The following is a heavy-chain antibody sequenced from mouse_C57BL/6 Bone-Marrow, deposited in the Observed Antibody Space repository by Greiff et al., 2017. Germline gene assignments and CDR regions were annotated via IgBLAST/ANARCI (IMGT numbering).Heavy chain of an antibody. CDR1: GYTFTSYW. D-gene: IGHD3-2*01. CDR3: AVDRGYAMDY. CDR2: IDPSDSYT. V-gene: IGHV1-69*01. J-gene: IGHJ4*01. Sequence: VQLQQPGAELVMPGASVKLSCKASGYTFTSYWMHWVKQRPGQGLEWIGEIDPSDSYTNYNQKFKGKSTLTVDKSSSTAYMQLSSLTSEDSAVYYCAVDRGYAMDYWGHGTSVTVSS.